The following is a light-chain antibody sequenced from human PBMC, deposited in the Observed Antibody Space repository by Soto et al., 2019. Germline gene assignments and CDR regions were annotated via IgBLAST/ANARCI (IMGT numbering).Light chain of an antibody. Sequence: QMSQSPSSLSASLGDRVTITCRASQSISSYLNWYQQKPGRAPKLLIYAASSLQSGVASRFSGSGSATDFTLPTSRLQHEDFATSYCQQNYGILFTFGHGTLVEI. CDR1: QSISSY. J-gene: IGKJ5*01. CDR3: QQNYGILFT. V-gene: IGKV1-39*01. CDR2: AAS.